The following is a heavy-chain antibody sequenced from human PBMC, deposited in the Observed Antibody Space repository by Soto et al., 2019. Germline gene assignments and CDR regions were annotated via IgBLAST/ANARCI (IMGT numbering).Heavy chain of an antibody. CDR1: GFTFSSYG. J-gene: IGHJ6*02. Sequence: QVQLVESGGGVVQPGRSLRLSCAASGFTFSSYGMHWVRQAPGKGLEWVAGISYDGSNKYYADSVKGRFTISRDNSKNTLYLQMNSLRAEDTAVYYCAKELAYCSGGSCNYYYYYGMDVWGQGTTVTVSS. CDR3: AKELAYCSGGSCNYYYYYGMDV. CDR2: ISYDGSNK. V-gene: IGHV3-30*18. D-gene: IGHD2-15*01.